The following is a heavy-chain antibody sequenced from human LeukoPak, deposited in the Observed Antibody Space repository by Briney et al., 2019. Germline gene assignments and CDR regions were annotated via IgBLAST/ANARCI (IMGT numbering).Heavy chain of an antibody. J-gene: IGHJ6*02. Sequence: GGSLRLSCAASGFTFSGYAMAWVRQPPGKGLEWVSVIGGSGDSTRYANSVKAWFTMSRDKSKTTLFLQMNSLRVEDTAVYYCVSKFGESYYYYYGLDVWGQGTTVTVSS. CDR2: IGGSGDST. V-gene: IGHV3-23*01. CDR1: GFTFSGYA. D-gene: IGHD3-10*01. CDR3: VSKFGESYYYYYGLDV.